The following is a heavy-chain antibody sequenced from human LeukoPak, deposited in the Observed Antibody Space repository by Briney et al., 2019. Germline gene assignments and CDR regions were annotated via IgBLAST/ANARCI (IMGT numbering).Heavy chain of an antibody. J-gene: IGHJ4*02. CDR3: ARGHFNPIAAAGKLFDY. CDR1: GDSIGRGSYY. V-gene: IGHV4-61*02. D-gene: IGHD6-13*01. CDR2: IFNTGSA. Sequence: SETLSLTCAVSGDSIGRGSYYWGWIRQPAGKAPEWIGRIFNTGSASYNPSLKSRVTISVDTSKNQFSLNLRSVTAADTAVYYCARGHFNPIAAAGKLFDYWGQGTLVTVSS.